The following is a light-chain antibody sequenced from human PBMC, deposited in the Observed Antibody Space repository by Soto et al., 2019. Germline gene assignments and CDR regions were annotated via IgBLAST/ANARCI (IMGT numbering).Light chain of an antibody. Sequence: EIVLTQSPGTLSLSPGERATLSCRASQSVSSSFLAWYQQKPGQAPRLLIYGASSRATGIPDRFSGSGSGTDFTLTISRLEPEDFAVYYCQQCGSSSWTFGHGTKVDIK. V-gene: IGKV3-20*01. CDR2: GAS. CDR3: QQCGSSSWT. CDR1: QSVSSSF. J-gene: IGKJ1*01.